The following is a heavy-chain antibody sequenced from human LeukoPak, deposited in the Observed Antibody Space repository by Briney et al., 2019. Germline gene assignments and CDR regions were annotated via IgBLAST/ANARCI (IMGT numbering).Heavy chain of an antibody. CDR3: ASIAVAGPGFDY. Sequence: PGGSLRLSRAASGSTFSSYSMNWVRQAPGKGLEWVSSISSSSSYIYYADSVKGRFTISRDNAKNSLYLQMNSLRAEDTAVYYCASIAVAGPGFDYWGQGTLVTVSS. CDR2: ISSSSSYI. D-gene: IGHD6-19*01. V-gene: IGHV3-21*01. J-gene: IGHJ4*02. CDR1: GSTFSSYS.